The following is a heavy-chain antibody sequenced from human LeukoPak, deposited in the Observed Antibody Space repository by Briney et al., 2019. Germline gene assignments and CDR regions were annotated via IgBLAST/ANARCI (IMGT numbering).Heavy chain of an antibody. J-gene: IGHJ5*02. CDR1: GGSVSSGRYY. D-gene: IGHD3-3*01. Sequence: ASETLSLTCTVSGGSVSSGRYYWSWIRQPPGKGMAWIGYIYYSGSTNYIPSVKSRVTISVDTSKNQFSLKLSSVTAADTAVYYCASKPYYDFWSGQEPIDPWGQGTLVTVSS. V-gene: IGHV4-61*01. CDR2: IYYSGST. CDR3: ASKPYYDFWSGQEPIDP.